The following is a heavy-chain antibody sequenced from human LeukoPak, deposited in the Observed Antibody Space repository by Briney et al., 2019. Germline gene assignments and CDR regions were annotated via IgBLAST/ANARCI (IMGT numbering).Heavy chain of an antibody. Sequence: GGSLRLSCAASGFTFSNAWMSWVRQAPGKGLEWIGRIKSKSDGGTTVYSAPVKGRFTISRDDSKNTLFLQMNSLKTEDTALYYCTWSGLKIESWGQGTLVTVSS. CDR1: GFTFSNAW. CDR3: TWSGLKIES. V-gene: IGHV3-15*01. D-gene: IGHD3-3*01. CDR2: IKSKSDGGTT. J-gene: IGHJ4*02.